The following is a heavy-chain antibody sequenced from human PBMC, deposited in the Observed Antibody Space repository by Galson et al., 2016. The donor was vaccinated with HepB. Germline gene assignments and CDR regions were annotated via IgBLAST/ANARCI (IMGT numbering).Heavy chain of an antibody. CDR3: ARPRGSLTTAWGVDV. V-gene: IGHV3-74*01. J-gene: IGHJ6*02. D-gene: IGHD4-17*01. Sequence: SLRLSCAASGFSFSNYWMHWVRQAPGKGLAWVSRINSYGSDTNYADSVKGRFTISRDNAKNTLYLQMESLRAEDTAVYYCARPRGSLTTAWGVDVWGQGTTVTVSS. CDR2: INSYGSDT. CDR1: GFSFSNYW.